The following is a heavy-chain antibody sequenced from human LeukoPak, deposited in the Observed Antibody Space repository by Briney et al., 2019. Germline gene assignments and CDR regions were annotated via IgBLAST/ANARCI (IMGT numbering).Heavy chain of an antibody. CDR2: IYYSGST. CDR1: GGSISSYY. V-gene: IGHV4-59*08. D-gene: IGHD3-10*01. Sequence: SETLSLTCTVSGGSISSYYWSWIRQPPGKGLEWIGYIYYSGSTNYNPSLKSRVTISVDTSKNQFSLKLSSVTAADTAVYYCARANYYGSEDYYYGIDVWGQGTTVTVSS. J-gene: IGHJ6*02. CDR3: ARANYYGSEDYYYGIDV.